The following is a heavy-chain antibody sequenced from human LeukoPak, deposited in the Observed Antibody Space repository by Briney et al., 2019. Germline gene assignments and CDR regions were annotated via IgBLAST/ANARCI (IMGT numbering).Heavy chain of an antibody. V-gene: IGHV3-30*02. CDR3: ARDRSKQQPNDAFDI. CDR2: IRYDGSNK. CDR1: GFTFSSYG. J-gene: IGHJ3*02. Sequence: QTGGSLRLSCAASGFTFSSYGMHWVRQAPGKGLEWVAFIRYDGSNKYYADSVKGRFTISRDNSKNTLYLQMNSLRAEDTAVYYCARDRSKQQPNDAFDIWGQGTMVTVSS. D-gene: IGHD6-13*01.